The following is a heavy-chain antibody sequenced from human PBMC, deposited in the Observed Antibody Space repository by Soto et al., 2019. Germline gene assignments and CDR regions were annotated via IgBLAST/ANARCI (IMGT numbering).Heavy chain of an antibody. D-gene: IGHD3-3*01. Sequence: QVQLQESGPGLVKPSETLSLTCTVSGGSVSSGSHQWSWIRQSPGKGLEWIGYIYYTGSTNYHPSLKSRGTISGDSAKNQLSLQLTSVTAADSALYFCARGRFYDLVSGSVPMDVWGPGTTVTVS. V-gene: IGHV4-61*01. CDR3: ARGRFYDLVSGSVPMDV. CDR1: GGSVSSGSHQ. J-gene: IGHJ6*02. CDR2: IYYTGST.